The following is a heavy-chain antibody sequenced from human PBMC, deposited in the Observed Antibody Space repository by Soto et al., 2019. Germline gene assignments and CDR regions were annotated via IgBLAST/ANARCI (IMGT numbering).Heavy chain of an antibody. Sequence: VQLVESGGGLVQPGGSLRLSCAASGFTFSSYWMSWVRQAPGKGLEWVANIKQDGSEKYYVDSVKGRFTISRDNAKNSLYLQMNSLRAEDTAVYYCARAVRGYSYGQRTPFDYWGQGTLVTVSS. CDR3: ARAVRGYSYGQRTPFDY. D-gene: IGHD5-18*01. J-gene: IGHJ4*02. CDR1: GFTFSSYW. V-gene: IGHV3-7*03. CDR2: IKQDGSEK.